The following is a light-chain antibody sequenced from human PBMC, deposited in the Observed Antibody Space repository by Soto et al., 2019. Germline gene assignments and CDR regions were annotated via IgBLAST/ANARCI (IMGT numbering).Light chain of an antibody. J-gene: IGKJ1*01. CDR1: QSISSY. CDR3: QQYNSYSKK. CDR2: AAS. Sequence: DIQITQSPSSLSASVVDRVTITFLASQSISSYLNWYQQKPGKAPKLLIYAASSLQSGVPSRFSGSGSGTDFTLTISSLQPEDSASYYCQQYNSYSKKFGQGTKVDIK. V-gene: IGKV1-39*01.